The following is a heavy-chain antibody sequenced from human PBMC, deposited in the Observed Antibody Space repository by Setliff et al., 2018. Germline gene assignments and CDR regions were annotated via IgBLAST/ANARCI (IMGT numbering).Heavy chain of an antibody. CDR1: ADSISSSYDY. Sequence: PSETLSLTCNVSADSISSSYDYWAWIRQPPGKGLEWIGSIYNSGSTYYNPSLKSRVSISVDTSKNQFSLKLSSVTAADTAVYYCARLGYRGDLGYWGQGTLVTVSS. D-gene: IGHD5-12*01. V-gene: IGHV4-39*01. CDR2: IYNSGST. CDR3: ARLGYRGDLGY. J-gene: IGHJ4*02.